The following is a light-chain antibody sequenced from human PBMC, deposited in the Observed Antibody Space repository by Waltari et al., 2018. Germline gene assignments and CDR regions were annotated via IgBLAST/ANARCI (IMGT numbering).Light chain of an antibody. V-gene: IGLV2-8*01. Sequence: QSALTQPPSASGSPGQSVTISCTGTSRDVGACKYVPWSQQPPGKAPKPLIYEVSKRASGGPDRFSGSKSGNTASLTVSGLQAEDEADYYCASRGASKVFGGGTKLTVL. CDR2: EVS. J-gene: IGLJ2*01. CDR1: SRDVGACKY. CDR3: ASRGASKV.